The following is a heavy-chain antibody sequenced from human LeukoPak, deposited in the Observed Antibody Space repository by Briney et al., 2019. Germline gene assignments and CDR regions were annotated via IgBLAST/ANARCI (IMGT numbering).Heavy chain of an antibody. V-gene: IGHV1-69*10. CDR2: IVPIFGIA. Sequence: SVKVSCKASGGTFNSYAITWVRQAPGQGLEWMGGIVPIFGIADYAQKFQARVTITADKSTSTVYMELSSLRSEDTAVYYCARGRLKAAPDERYYFDYWGQGTLVTVSS. J-gene: IGHJ4*02. CDR1: GGTFNSYA. CDR3: ARGRLKAAPDERYYFDY. D-gene: IGHD6-6*01.